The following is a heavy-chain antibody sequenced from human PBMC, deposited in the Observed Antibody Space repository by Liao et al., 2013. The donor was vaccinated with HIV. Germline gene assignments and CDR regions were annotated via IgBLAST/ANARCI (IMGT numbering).Heavy chain of an antibody. Sequence: QVQLQESGPGLVKPSETLSLTCTVSGGSISTYYWSWIRQPAGKGLEWIGRIYTSGSTNYNPSLKSRVTMSVDTSKNQFSLKLSSVTAADTAVYYCATHYYDFWSGYRGVFDYWGQGTLVTVSS. CDR2: IYTSGST. CDR1: GGSISTYY. D-gene: IGHD3-3*01. CDR3: ATHYYDFWSGYRGVFDY. J-gene: IGHJ4*02. V-gene: IGHV4-4*07.